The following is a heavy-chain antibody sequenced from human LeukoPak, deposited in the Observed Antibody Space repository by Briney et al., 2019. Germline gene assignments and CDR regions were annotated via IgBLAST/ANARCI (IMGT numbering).Heavy chain of an antibody. D-gene: IGHD1-1*01. J-gene: IGHJ6*02. CDR2: IYYSGST. V-gene: IGHV4-59*01. Sequence: SETLSLTCTVSGGSISSYYWSWIRQPPGKGLEWIGYIYYSGSTNYNPSLKSRVTISVDTSKNQFSLKLSSVTAADTAVYYCARVKGTTHYYYYYGMDVWGQGTTVTVSS. CDR1: GGSISSYY. CDR3: ARVKGTTHYYYYYGMDV.